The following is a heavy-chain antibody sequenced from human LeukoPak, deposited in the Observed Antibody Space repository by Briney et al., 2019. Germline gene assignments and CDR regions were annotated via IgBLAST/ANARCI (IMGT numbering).Heavy chain of an antibody. CDR2: IYPGDSDT. CDR3: ASSPDSSRPLEPADAFDI. Sequence: AGESLKISCKGSGYSFTSYWIGWVRQMPGKGLEWMGIIYPGDSDTRYSPSFQGQVTISADKSISTAYLQWSSLKASDTAMYYCASSPDSSRPLEPADAFDIWGQGTMVTVSS. J-gene: IGHJ3*02. V-gene: IGHV5-51*01. CDR1: GYSFTSYW. D-gene: IGHD6-13*01.